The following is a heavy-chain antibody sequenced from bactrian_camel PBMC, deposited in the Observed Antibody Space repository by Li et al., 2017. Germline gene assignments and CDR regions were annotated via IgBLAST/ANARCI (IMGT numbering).Heavy chain of an antibody. CDR2: INSDAVTT. CDR1: AYNTESGY. Sequence: VQLVESGGGSVQAGGSLKLSCIATAYNTESGYMGWFRQAPGKGLEWLSLINSDAVTTYYADSVKGRFTISRDNAKNTVYLQMNSLKPEDTGRYYCVTAGEGYWGQGTQVTVS. CDR3: VTAGEGY. D-gene: IGHD1*01. V-gene: IGHV3S36*01. J-gene: IGHJ4*01.